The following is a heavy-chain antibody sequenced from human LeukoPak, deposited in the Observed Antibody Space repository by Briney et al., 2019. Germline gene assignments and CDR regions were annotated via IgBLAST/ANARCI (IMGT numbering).Heavy chain of an antibody. CDR1: GFTFSSYW. J-gene: IGHJ1*01. D-gene: IGHD3-22*01. V-gene: IGHV3-74*01. CDR2: IKSHCST. Sequence: GGSLRLSCAASGFTFSSYWMHWVRHAPGKGLVWVSRIKSHCSTNYSDSVKGRFTISRDNPKNTVSLQMNSLRAEDTGVYYCARAPSEIGGYSPEYFRHWGQGTLVTVSS. CDR3: ARAPSEIGGYSPEYFRH.